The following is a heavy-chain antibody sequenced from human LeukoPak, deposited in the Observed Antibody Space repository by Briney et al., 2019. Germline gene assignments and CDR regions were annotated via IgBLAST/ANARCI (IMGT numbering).Heavy chain of an antibody. V-gene: IGHV3-15*01. CDR3: NTDRTIAASLAY. Sequence: TGGSLRLSCAASGFTFSNACMSWVRQPPGKGREWVGRIKSKTNGATTAYAAPVKGRFTISTDDSKNTMYLQLNPMKPEDTAVYYCNTDRTIAASLAYWGQGTLVTVSS. CDR2: IKSKTNGATT. D-gene: IGHD6-6*01. CDR1: GFTFSNAC. J-gene: IGHJ4*02.